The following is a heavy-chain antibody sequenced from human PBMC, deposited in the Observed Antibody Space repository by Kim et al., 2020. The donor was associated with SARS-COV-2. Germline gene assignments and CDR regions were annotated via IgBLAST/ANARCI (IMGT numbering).Heavy chain of an antibody. Sequence: GGSLRLSCAASTVAFSRYGMHLVVPAPGKGLEWVAAISFDGRNKYYTDSVKGRFTVSIDKSKNTVYLQMNSLRADDTAFYYCAKDTNYDFGSGYFFVFD. CDR3: AKDTNYDFGSGYFFVFD. CDR1: TVAFSRYG. D-gene: IGHD3-3*01. CDR2: ISFDGRNK. V-gene: IGHV3-30*18. J-gene: IGHJ4*01.